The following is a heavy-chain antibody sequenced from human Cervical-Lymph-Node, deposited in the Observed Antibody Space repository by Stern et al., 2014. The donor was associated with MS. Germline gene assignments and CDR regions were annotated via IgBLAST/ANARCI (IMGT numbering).Heavy chain of an antibody. CDR2: YDGTS. CDR1: GG. V-gene: IGHV4-30-2*01. J-gene: IGHJ6*01. CDR3: ARGWGYNGYSTGARMDV. D-gene: IGHD5-12*01. Sequence: VQLVESGSGLVKPSQTLSLTCAVSGGSVSGRGYDGTSYYNPSFKSRVTMSIDGSKNLFSLQVRSVTAADTAVYYCARGWGYNGYSTGARMDVWGQGTTVIVSS.